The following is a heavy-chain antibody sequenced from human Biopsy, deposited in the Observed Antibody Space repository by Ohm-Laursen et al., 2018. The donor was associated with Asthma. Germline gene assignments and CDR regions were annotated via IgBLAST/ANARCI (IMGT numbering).Heavy chain of an antibody. V-gene: IGHV1-18*01. CDR1: GYTFNSAG. CDR3: ARAVDYSHYYGIDV. CDR2: ISVYNGNT. J-gene: IGHJ6*02. D-gene: IGHD3-10*01. Sequence: GSSVKVSCKTYGYTFNSAGITWVRQAPGQGLEWMGLISVYNGNTKVAQKLQDRVTMITDTSTSTAYMELRSLRSDDTAVYFCARAVDYSHYYGIDVWGQGSTVTVS.